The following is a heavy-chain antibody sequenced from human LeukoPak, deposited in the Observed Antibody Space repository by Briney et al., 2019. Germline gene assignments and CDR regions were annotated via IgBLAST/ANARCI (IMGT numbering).Heavy chain of an antibody. CDR3: ACASGSSGYAYY. J-gene: IGHJ4*02. V-gene: IGHV4-59*08. CDR1: SGSISSFY. Sequence: SETLSLTCTVASGSISSFYWSWIRQPPGKGLEWIGYIYYSGSTNYNPSLKSRVTISVDTSKNQFSLKLSSVTAADTAVYYCACASGSSGYAYYWGQGTLVTVSS. D-gene: IGHD3-22*01. CDR2: IYYSGST.